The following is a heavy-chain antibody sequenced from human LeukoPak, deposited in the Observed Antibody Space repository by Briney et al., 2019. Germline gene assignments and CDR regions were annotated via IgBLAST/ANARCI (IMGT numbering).Heavy chain of an antibody. V-gene: IGHV3-21*01. CDR1: GFTFSSYS. Sequence: PGGSLRLSCAASGFTFSSYSMNWVRQAPGKGLEWVSSISSSSSYIYYADSVKGRFTISRDNAKNSLYLQMNSLRAEDTAVYYCARDFAYYGSGTDDYWGQGTLVTVSS. J-gene: IGHJ4*02. CDR2: ISSSSSYI. CDR3: ARDFAYYGSGTDDY. D-gene: IGHD3-10*01.